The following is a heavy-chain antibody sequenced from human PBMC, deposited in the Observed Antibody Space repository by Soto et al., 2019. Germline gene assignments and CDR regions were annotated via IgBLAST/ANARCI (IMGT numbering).Heavy chain of an antibody. CDR1: GGSISSYY. Sequence: PSETLSLTCTVSGGSISSYYWSWLRQPPGKGLEWIGYIYYSGSTNYNPSLKSRVTISVDTGKNQFSLKLSSVTAAYTAVYYCARQGIWQWLRHLEYPGEPTLVTV. CDR2: IYYSGST. D-gene: IGHD6-19*01. J-gene: IGHJ4*02. CDR3: ARQGIWQWLRHLEY. V-gene: IGHV4-59*08.